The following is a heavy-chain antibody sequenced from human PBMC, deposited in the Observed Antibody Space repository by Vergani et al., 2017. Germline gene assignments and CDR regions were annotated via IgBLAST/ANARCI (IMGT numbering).Heavy chain of an antibody. Sequence: EVQLVESGGGLVQPGGSLRLSCAASGFLFSDYWLNWVRQSPGGGLEWVANIKQDGSEEFYVDSVKGRFTISRDNAKNSVFLQINGLRAEDTAVYYCARQKDYYMDVWGKGATVTVS. V-gene: IGHV3-7*01. J-gene: IGHJ6*03. CDR3: ARQKDYYMDV. CDR2: IKQDGSEE. CDR1: GFLFSDYW.